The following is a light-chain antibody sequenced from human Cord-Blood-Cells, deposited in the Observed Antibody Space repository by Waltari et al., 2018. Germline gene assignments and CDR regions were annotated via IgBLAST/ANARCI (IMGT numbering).Light chain of an antibody. CDR2: WAS. V-gene: IGKV4-1*01. Sequence: DIVMTPSPDSLAVSLGERATINCKSSQSVLYSSNNKNYLAWYQQKPGQPPKLLIYWASTRESGVPDRFSGSGSGTDVTLTISSLQADDVAVYYCQQYYSTPLTFGGGTKVEIK. CDR3: QQYYSTPLT. J-gene: IGKJ4*01. CDR1: QSVLYSSNNKNY.